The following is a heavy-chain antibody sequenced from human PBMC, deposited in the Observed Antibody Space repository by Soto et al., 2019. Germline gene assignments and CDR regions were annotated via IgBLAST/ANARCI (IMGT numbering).Heavy chain of an antibody. V-gene: IGHV5-51*01. CDR1: GYSFTNYW. CDR3: ARSRITGSTWTFDY. CDR2: IYPGDSDT. D-gene: IGHD1-20*01. J-gene: IGHJ4*02. Sequence: GESLKISCKGSGYSFTNYWIGWVRQMPGKGLEWMGIIYPGDSDTRYSPSFQGQVTISVDKSISTAYLQWRSLKASDSGMYYCARSRITGSTWTFDYWGQETLVTVSS.